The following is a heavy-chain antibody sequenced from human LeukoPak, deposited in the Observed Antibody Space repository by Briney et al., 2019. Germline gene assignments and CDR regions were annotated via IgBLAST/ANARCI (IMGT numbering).Heavy chain of an antibody. Sequence: SETLSLTCTVSGGSISSYYWSWIRQPPGKGLEWIGYIYYSGGTNYNPSLKSRVTISVDTSKNQFSLKLSSVTAADTAVYYCARDVKGFDYWGQGTLVTVSS. D-gene: IGHD2/OR15-2a*01. CDR1: GGSISSYY. J-gene: IGHJ4*02. CDR3: ARDVKGFDY. V-gene: IGHV4-59*01. CDR2: IYYSGGT.